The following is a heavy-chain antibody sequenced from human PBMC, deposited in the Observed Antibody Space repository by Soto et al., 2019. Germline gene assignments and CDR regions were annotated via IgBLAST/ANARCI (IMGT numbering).Heavy chain of an antibody. D-gene: IGHD2-21*02. Sequence: GGSLRLSCAASGFTFSSYSMNWVRQAPGKGLEWVSYISSSSSTIYYADSVKGRFTISRDNAKNSLYLQMNSLRDEDTAVYYCARDPADPYCGGDCRTDAFDIWGQGTMVTVSS. CDR3: ARDPADPYCGGDCRTDAFDI. CDR2: ISSSSSTI. V-gene: IGHV3-48*02. CDR1: GFTFSSYS. J-gene: IGHJ3*02.